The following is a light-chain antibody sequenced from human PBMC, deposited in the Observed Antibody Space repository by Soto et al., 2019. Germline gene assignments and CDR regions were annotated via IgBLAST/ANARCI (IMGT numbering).Light chain of an antibody. CDR2: ANN. CDR1: SSNIGAGYD. V-gene: IGLV1-40*01. Sequence: QAVVTQPPSVSGAPGQSITISCTGSSSNIGAGYDIHWYQQLPGTAPKLLIYANNNRPSGVPDQFSGSRSGTSASLAITGLQAEDEADYYCQSYDTNLSAYVVFGGGTKLTVL. J-gene: IGLJ2*01. CDR3: QSYDTNLSAYVV.